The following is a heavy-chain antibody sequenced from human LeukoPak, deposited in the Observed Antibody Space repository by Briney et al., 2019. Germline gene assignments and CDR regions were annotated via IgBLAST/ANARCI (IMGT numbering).Heavy chain of an antibody. D-gene: IGHD3-10*01. Sequence: SVKVSCKASGGTFSSYAISWVRQAPGQGLEWMGRIIPILGIANYAQKFQGRVTITADKSTSTAYMELSSLRSEDTAVYYCARVSYYGSGSEIDYWGQGTLVTVSS. CDR3: ARVSYYGSGSEIDY. CDR2: IIPILGIA. V-gene: IGHV1-69*04. J-gene: IGHJ4*02. CDR1: GGTFSSYA.